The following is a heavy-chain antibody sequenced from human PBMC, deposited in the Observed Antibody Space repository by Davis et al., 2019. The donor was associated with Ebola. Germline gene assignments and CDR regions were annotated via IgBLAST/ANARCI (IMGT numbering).Heavy chain of an antibody. Sequence: GGSLRLSCAASGFTFSSYSMNWVRQAPGKGLEWVSYISSSSSTIYYADSVKGRFTISRDNAKNSLFLQMNSLRAEDTAVYYCARPDILTGFYYFDSWGQGTLVTVSS. CDR3: ARPDILTGFYYFDS. CDR2: ISSSSSTI. CDR1: GFTFSSYS. D-gene: IGHD3-9*01. J-gene: IGHJ4*02. V-gene: IGHV3-48*04.